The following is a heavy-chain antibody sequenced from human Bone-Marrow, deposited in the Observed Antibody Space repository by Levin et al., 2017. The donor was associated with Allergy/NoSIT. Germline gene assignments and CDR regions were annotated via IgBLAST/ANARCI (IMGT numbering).Heavy chain of an antibody. CDR3: ASAGYSSGWYVRYYYGMDV. D-gene: IGHD6-19*01. Sequence: GESLKISCAASGFTFSSYSMNWVRQAPGKGLEWVSYISSSSSTIYYADSVKGRFTISRDNAKNSLYLQMNSLRAEDTAVYYCASAGYSSGWYVRYYYGMDVWGQGTTVTVSS. V-gene: IGHV3-48*04. J-gene: IGHJ6*02. CDR2: ISSSSSTI. CDR1: GFTFSSYS.